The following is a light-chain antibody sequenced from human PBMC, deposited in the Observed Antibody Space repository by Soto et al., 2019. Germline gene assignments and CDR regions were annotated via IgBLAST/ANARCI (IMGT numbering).Light chain of an antibody. Sequence: IQRTHSPSTLSASLGDMVAITCRASQSIDSWLAWYQQKPGKAPKLLMYKASSLESGVPSRFSGSGSETEFTLTISSLQPDDFATYYCQQYNILSTFGQGTKVDIK. CDR1: QSIDSW. V-gene: IGKV1-5*03. CDR3: QQYNILST. J-gene: IGKJ1*01. CDR2: KAS.